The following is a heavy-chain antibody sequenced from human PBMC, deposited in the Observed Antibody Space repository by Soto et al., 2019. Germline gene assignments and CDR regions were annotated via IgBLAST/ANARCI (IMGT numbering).Heavy chain of an antibody. CDR2: ISGSGGST. D-gene: IGHD3-10*01. Sequence: PGGSLRLSCAASGFTFSSYAMSWVRQAPGKGLEWVSAISGSGGSTYYADSVKGRFTISRDNSKNTLYLQMNSLRAEDTAVYYCAKDLYGSGSYYPYLLFQHWGQGTLVTVSS. CDR3: AKDLYGSGSYYPYLLFQH. CDR1: GFTFSSYA. J-gene: IGHJ1*01. V-gene: IGHV3-23*01.